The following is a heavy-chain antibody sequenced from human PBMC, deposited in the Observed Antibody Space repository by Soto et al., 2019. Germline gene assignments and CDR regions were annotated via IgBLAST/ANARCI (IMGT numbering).Heavy chain of an antibody. J-gene: IGHJ6*02. V-gene: IGHV3-23*01. CDR2: ISGSGGST. CDR1: GFTFSSYA. D-gene: IGHD3-3*01. CDR3: AKARLSQLRVLEWLLWRPYV. Sequence: GGALRLSCAASGFTFSSYAMSWVRQAPGKGLEWVSAISGSGGSTYYADSVKGRFTISRDNSKNTLYLQMNSLRAADTDVYYCAKARLSQLRVLEWLLWRPYVWGQGTTVTVSS.